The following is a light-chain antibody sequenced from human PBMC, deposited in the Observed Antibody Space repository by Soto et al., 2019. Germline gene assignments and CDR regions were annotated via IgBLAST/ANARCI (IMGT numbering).Light chain of an antibody. V-gene: IGKV1-9*01. CDR3: QQYNSYSRT. CDR1: QGISTY. CDR2: AAS. J-gene: IGKJ1*01. Sequence: DIQMTQSPSSLSASLGDRVTITCRASQGISTYLAWYQQKPGKAPKLLIYAASTLQSGVPSRFSGSGFGTEFTLTITSLQPDDFATYYCQQYNSYSRTFGQGTKVDIK.